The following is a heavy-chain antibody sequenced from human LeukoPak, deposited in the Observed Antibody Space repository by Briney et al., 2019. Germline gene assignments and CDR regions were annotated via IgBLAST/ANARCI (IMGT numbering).Heavy chain of an antibody. Sequence: SQTLSLTCTVSGGSISSGDYYWSWIRQPPGKGLEWIGYIYYSGSTYYNPSLRSRVTISVDTSKNQFSLKLSSVTAADTAVYYCARGRGYCSGGSCYGGYYYGMDVWGQGTTVTVSS. D-gene: IGHD2-15*01. V-gene: IGHV4-30-4*01. J-gene: IGHJ6*02. CDR1: GGSISSGDYY. CDR2: IYYSGST. CDR3: ARGRGYCSGGSCYGGYYYGMDV.